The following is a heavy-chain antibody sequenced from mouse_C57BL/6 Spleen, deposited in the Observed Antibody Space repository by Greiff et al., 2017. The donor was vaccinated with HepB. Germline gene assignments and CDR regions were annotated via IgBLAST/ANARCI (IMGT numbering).Heavy chain of an antibody. CDR2: INPNNGGT. V-gene: IGHV1-18*01. CDR1: GYTFTDYN. J-gene: IGHJ4*01. D-gene: IGHD2-10*02. CDR3: ARYWSITRDAMDY. Sequence: DVKLQESGPELVKPGASVKIPCKASGYTFTDYNMDWVKQSHGKSLEWIGDINPNNGGTIYNQKFKGKATLTVDKSSSTAYMELRSLTSEDTAVYYGARYWSITRDAMDYWGQGTSVTVSS.